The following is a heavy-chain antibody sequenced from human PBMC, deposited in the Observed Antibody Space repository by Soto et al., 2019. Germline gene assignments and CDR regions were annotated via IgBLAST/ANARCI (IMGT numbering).Heavy chain of an antibody. Sequence: ASVKISCKASGYTFTSYGISSVRQAPGKGLERMGWISAYNGNTNYAQKLQGRVTMTTDTSTSTAYMELRSLRSDDTAVYYCARDMGGYCSSTSCYESWFDPWGQGTLVTVSS. J-gene: IGHJ5*02. D-gene: IGHD2-2*01. CDR2: ISAYNGNT. V-gene: IGHV1-18*01. CDR1: GYTFTSYG. CDR3: ARDMGGYCSSTSCYESWFDP.